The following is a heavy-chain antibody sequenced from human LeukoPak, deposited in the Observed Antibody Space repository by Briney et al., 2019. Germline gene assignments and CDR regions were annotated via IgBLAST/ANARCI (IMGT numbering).Heavy chain of an antibody. CDR2: LWNDGSNK. CDR3: AKGYRSGWYVGASDI. CDR1: GFTFSSYG. Sequence: QPGRSLRLSCAASGFTFSSYGMHWVRQAPGKGREGVAILWNDGSNKYYADSVKGRFTISRDNSKNTMYLQMNSLTAEDTAVYHWAKGYRSGWYVGASDIWGPGTMVTVSS. D-gene: IGHD6-19*01. J-gene: IGHJ3*02. V-gene: IGHV3-33*06.